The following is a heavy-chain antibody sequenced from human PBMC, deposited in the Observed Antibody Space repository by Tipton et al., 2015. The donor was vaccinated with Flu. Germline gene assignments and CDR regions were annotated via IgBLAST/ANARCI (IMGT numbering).Heavy chain of an antibody. Sequence: SLRLSCAASGFTFDDYAMHWVRQAPGKGLEWVSGISWNSNNIAYADSVKGRITISRDNAKNSLYLQMNRLRAEDTALYYCAKGYSYDYGTVDYWGQGTLVAVSP. J-gene: IGHJ4*02. CDR3: AKGYSYDYGTVDY. D-gene: IGHD3-16*01. V-gene: IGHV3-9*01. CDR1: GFTFDDYA. CDR2: ISWNSNNI.